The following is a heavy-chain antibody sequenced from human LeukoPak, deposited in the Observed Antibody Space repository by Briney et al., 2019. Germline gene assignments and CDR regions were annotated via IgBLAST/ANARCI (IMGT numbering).Heavy chain of an antibody. Sequence: SETLSLTCTVSGGSFSSYFWSWIRQPPGKGLEWIGYIYYSGSTNYNPSLKSRVTISVDTSKNQFSLKLSSVTAADTAVYYCARIYGATSGIYYYYYGMDVWGQGTTVTVSS. V-gene: IGHV4-59*08. D-gene: IGHD4-17*01. CDR2: IYYSGST. CDR1: GGSFSSYF. CDR3: ARIYGATSGIYYYYYGMDV. J-gene: IGHJ6*02.